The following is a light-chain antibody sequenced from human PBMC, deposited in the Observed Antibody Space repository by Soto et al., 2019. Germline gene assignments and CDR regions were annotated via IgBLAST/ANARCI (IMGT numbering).Light chain of an antibody. CDR1: QSVLYSSNNKNY. CDR3: QQYYTTPQT. Sequence: DIVMTQSPDSLAVSLGERATINCKSSQSVLYSSNNKNYLTLYQQKPGQPPKLLIYWASTRESGVPDRFSGSGSGTDFSLTISRLQAEDVAVYYCQQYYTTPQTFGQGTKVEI. J-gene: IGKJ1*01. CDR2: WAS. V-gene: IGKV4-1*01.